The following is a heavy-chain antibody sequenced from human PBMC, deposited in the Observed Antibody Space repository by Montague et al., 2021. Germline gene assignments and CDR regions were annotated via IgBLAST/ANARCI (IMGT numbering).Heavy chain of an antibody. D-gene: IGHD1-26*01. V-gene: IGHV4-4*02. Sequence: SETLSLTCTVSGDSISSKYFCSCVRQPLGKGLEWIGEIYRGTTSYSPSLEGRLTVPMDTSKTQFSLKLSSVTAAHAAIYYCAVGSESAWELLHHWGQGILVTVSS. J-gene: IGHJ5*02. CDR3: AVGSESAWELLHH. CDR2: IYRGTT. CDR1: GDSISSKYF.